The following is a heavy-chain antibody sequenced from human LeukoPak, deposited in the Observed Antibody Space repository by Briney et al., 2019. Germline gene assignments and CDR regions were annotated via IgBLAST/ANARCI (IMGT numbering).Heavy chain of an antibody. CDR1: GGSISSYY. Sequence: PSETLSLTCTVSGGSISSYYWSWIRQPAGKGLEWIGRIYTSGSTNYNPSLKSRVTMSVDTSKNQFSLKLSSVTAADTAVYYCARAPGIAAAGRAPFDYWGQGTLVTVSS. V-gene: IGHV4-4*07. J-gene: IGHJ4*02. CDR3: ARAPGIAAAGRAPFDY. CDR2: IYTSGST. D-gene: IGHD6-13*01.